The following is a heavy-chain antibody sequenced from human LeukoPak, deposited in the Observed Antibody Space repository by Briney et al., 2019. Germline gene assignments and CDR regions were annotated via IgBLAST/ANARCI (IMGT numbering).Heavy chain of an antibody. Sequence: SETLSLTCTVSGGSISSGDYYWSWIRQPPGKGLEWIGYIYHSGSTYYNPSLKSRVTISVDRSKNQFSLKLSSVTAADTAVYYCARTHTDTAMQIYAFNIWGQGTMVTVSS. CDR1: GGSISSGDYY. CDR3: ARTHTDTAMQIYAFNI. V-gene: IGHV4-30-4*01. D-gene: IGHD5-18*01. CDR2: IYHSGST. J-gene: IGHJ3*02.